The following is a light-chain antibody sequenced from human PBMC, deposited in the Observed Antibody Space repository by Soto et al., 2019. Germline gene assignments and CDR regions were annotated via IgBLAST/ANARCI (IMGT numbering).Light chain of an antibody. CDR3: CPYAGSYSWV. Sequence: QSALTQPRSVSGSPGQSVTISCTGTSSDVGGYNYVSWYQQHPGKAPKLMIYDVSKRPSGVPDRFSGSKSGNTASLTISGLQGEDEADYYCCPYAGSYSWVFGGGTKLTVL. CDR1: SSDVGGYNY. J-gene: IGLJ3*02. V-gene: IGLV2-11*01. CDR2: DVS.